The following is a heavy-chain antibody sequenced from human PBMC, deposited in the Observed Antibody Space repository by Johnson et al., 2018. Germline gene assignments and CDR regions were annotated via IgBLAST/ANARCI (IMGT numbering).Heavy chain of an antibody. CDR2: IYYSGST. Sequence: QVQLQESGPGLVKXSETXSLXCTVSGGSISSSSYYWGWIRQPPGKGLEWIGSIYYSGSTYYNPSPKSRVTISVDTSKNQFSLKLSSVTAADTAVYYCARVGSYYEAFDIWGQGTMVTVSS. CDR3: ARVGSYYEAFDI. V-gene: IGHV4-39*07. J-gene: IGHJ3*02. D-gene: IGHD3-10*01. CDR1: GGSISSSSYY.